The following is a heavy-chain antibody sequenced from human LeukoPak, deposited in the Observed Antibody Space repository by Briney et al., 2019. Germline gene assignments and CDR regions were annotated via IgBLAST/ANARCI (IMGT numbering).Heavy chain of an antibody. CDR3: ARGGYSRDY. V-gene: IGHV3-7*03. J-gene: IGHJ4*02. CDR2: IKQDGSEK. CDR1: GFTFTSYW. Sequence: GGSLRLSCAASGFTFTSYWMSWVRQAPGKGLEWVANIKQDGSEKYYVDSVKDRFTISRDNAKNSLYLQMNSLRAEDTAIYYCARGGYSRDYWGQGTLVTVSS. D-gene: IGHD6-13*01.